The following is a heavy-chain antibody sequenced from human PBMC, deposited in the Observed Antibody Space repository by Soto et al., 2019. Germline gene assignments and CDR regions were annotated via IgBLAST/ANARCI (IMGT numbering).Heavy chain of an antibody. CDR3: AEDSCISTNC. CDR2: IGDHGDST. CDR1: GFIFSNYA. Sequence: QLLESWGDLVQPGGSLRLSCAASGFIFSNYAMNWVRQPPGKGLALVSGIGDHGDSTYYADSVKGRFTLSRDNSKNTLYLQLNSLRAEDTAVYYCAEDSCISTNCWRQGTLVTVSS. J-gene: IGHJ4*02. D-gene: IGHD2-2*01. V-gene: IGHV3-23*01.